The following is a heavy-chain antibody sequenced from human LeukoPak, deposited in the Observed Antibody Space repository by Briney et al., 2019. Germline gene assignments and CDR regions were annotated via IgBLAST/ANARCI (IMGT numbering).Heavy chain of an antibody. V-gene: IGHV5-51*01. CDR3: ARSYTTSPDAFDI. D-gene: IGHD6-6*01. Sequence: GESLRISCKGSGYRFTSYWIGWVRQMPGKGLEWMGIIYPRDSDTRYSPSFQGQVTISVDKSISTAYLQWSSLKASDTAMYYCARSYTTSPDAFDIWGQGTMVTVSS. CDR1: GYRFTSYW. CDR2: IYPRDSDT. J-gene: IGHJ3*02.